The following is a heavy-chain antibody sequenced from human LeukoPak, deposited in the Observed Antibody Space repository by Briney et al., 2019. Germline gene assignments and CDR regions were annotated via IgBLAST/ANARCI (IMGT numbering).Heavy chain of an antibody. V-gene: IGHV3-48*03. CDR1: GFTFRSYE. J-gene: IGHJ4*02. D-gene: IGHD4-23*01. CDR2: ISSSGSTI. Sequence: GGSLRLSCAASGFTFRSYEMNWVRQAPGKGLEWVSYISSSGSTIYYADSVKGRFTISRDNAKNSLFLQMNSLRAEDTALYYCARFRYGGKVDYWGQGTLVTVSS. CDR3: ARFRYGGKVDY.